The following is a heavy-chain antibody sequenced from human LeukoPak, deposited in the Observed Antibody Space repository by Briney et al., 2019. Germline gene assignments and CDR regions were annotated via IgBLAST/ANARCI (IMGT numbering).Heavy chain of an antibody. V-gene: IGHV3-74*01. CDR1: GFTFSSYW. D-gene: IGHD6-6*01. CDR3: AVAARTPYYMDV. Sequence: GGSLRLSCAASGFTFSSYWMHWVRQAPGKGLVWVSRINSDGSSTSYADSVKGRFTISRDNAKNTLYLQMNSLRAEDTAVYYCAVAARTPYYMDVWGKGTTVTVSS. J-gene: IGHJ6*03. CDR2: INSDGSST.